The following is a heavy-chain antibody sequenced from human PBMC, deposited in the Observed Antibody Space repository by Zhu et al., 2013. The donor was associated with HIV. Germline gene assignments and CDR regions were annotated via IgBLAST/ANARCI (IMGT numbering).Heavy chain of an antibody. Sequence: EVQLVESGGGLVQPGGPLRLSCAASGFTFSAYSMNWVRQAPGKGLEWVSYISTSSSTIYYADSVRGRFTISRDNAKNSLYLQMNSLRAEDTAVYYCATGGLADLDYWGQGTLVAVSS. CDR2: ISTSSSTI. V-gene: IGHV3-48*04. CDR3: ATGGLADLDY. D-gene: IGHD3-16*01. CDR1: GFTFSAYS. J-gene: IGHJ4*02.